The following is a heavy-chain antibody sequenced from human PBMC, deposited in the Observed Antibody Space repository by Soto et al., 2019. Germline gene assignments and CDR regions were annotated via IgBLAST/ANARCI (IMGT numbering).Heavy chain of an antibody. Sequence: QVQLVQSGAEVKKPGSSVKVSCKASGGTFSSYTISWVRQAPGQGLEWMGRIIPILGIANYAQKFQGRGTITADKSTSTAYMELSSLRSEDTAVYYCARDGYGGNSGAFDIWGQGTMVTVSS. D-gene: IGHD4-17*01. CDR2: IIPILGIA. CDR1: GGTFSSYT. J-gene: IGHJ3*02. V-gene: IGHV1-69*08. CDR3: ARDGYGGNSGAFDI.